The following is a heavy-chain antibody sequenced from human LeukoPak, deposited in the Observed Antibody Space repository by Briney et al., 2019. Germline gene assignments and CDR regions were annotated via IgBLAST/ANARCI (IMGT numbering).Heavy chain of an antibody. D-gene: IGHD2-2*01. J-gene: IGHJ4*02. V-gene: IGHV3-23*01. CDR2: ISGSGGST. CDR1: GFTFSSYA. CDR3: AKEARISSTSPPFDY. Sequence: GGPLRLSCAASGFTFSSYAMTWVRQAPGKGLEWVSAISGSGGSTYYADSVKGRFTISRDNSKNTLYLQMNSLRAEDTAVYYCAKEARISSTSPPFDYWGQGTLVTVSS.